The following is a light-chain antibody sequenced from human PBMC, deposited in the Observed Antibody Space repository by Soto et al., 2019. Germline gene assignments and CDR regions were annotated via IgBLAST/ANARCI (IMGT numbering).Light chain of an antibody. CDR1: SSNIGVNS. Sequence: SVLSQPPSASGTPGQRVTISCSGSSSNIGVNSVTWYQHLPGTAPKLLIYSNNQRPSGVPDRFSGSRSGTSASLAISGLQSEDEAAYYCAVWDDSLNGWVFGGGTKVTVL. V-gene: IGLV1-44*01. J-gene: IGLJ3*02. CDR3: AVWDDSLNGWV. CDR2: SNN.